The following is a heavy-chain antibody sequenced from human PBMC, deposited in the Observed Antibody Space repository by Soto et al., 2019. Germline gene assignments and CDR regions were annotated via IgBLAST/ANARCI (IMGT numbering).Heavy chain of an antibody. CDR1: GGSINSGDYF. CDR3: ARNDYASSPYLSRRQHAFEI. CDR2: IHHSGST. J-gene: IGHJ3*02. D-gene: IGHD3-22*01. V-gene: IGHV4-31*03. Sequence: QVQLQESGPGLVKPSQTLSLICTVSGGSINSGDYFWSWIRQHPGKGLEWIGYIHHSGSTYSNPSLKSRVSISVETSQISLQLTSVTAADTAVYYCARNDYASSPYLSRRQHAFEIWGQVTTVIVSS.